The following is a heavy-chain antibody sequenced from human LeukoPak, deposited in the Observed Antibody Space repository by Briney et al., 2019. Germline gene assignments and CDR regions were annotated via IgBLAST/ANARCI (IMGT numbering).Heavy chain of an antibody. CDR3: AKDRVGGYYGSGSPGGMDV. J-gene: IGHJ6*02. D-gene: IGHD3-10*01. Sequence: GGSLRLSCAASGFTFSSYGMHWVRQAPGKGLEWVAVISYDGSNKYYADSVKGRFTISRDNSKNTLYLQMNSLRAEDTAVYYCAKDRVGGYYGSGSPGGMDVWGQGTTVTVSS. CDR2: ISYDGSNK. CDR1: GFTFSSYG. V-gene: IGHV3-30*18.